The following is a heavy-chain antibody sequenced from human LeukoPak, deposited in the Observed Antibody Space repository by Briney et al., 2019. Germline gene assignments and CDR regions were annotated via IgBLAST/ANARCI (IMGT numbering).Heavy chain of an antibody. V-gene: IGHV1-24*01. D-gene: IGHD6-6*01. J-gene: IGHJ4*02. CDR3: ARGLSSSSFPGPFDY. CDR2: FDPEDGET. Sequence: GASVKVSCKVSGYTLTELSMHWVRQAPGKGLEWMGGFDPEDGETIYAQKFQGRVTMTEDTSTDTAYMELSSLRSEDTAVYYCARGLSSSSFPGPFDYWGQGTLVTVSS. CDR1: GYTLTELS.